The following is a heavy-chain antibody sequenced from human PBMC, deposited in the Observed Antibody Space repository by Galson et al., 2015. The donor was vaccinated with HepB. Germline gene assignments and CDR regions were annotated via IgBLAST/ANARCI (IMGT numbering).Heavy chain of an antibody. CDR1: GFTFSSYW. V-gene: IGHV3-74*01. D-gene: IGHD3-3*01. CDR2: INSDGSST. J-gene: IGHJ4*02. Sequence: SLRLSCAASGFTFSSYWMHWVRQVPGKGLVWVSRINSDGSSTTYADSVKGRFTISRDNAKNTLYLQMNSLRVEDTAVYYCARIFRSGYGEFGYWGQGTLVTVSS. CDR3: ARIFRSGYGEFGY.